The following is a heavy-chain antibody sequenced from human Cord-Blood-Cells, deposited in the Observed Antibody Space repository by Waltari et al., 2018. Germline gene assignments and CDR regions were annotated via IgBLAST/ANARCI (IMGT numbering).Heavy chain of an antibody. CDR3: ARGSRAVADLDY. J-gene: IGHJ4*02. D-gene: IGHD6-19*01. V-gene: IGHV3-21*01. CDR1: GGTFSSYS. Sequence: VQLVQSGAEVKKPGSSVKVSCKASGGTFSSYSMNWVRQAPGKGLEWVSSISRSSSYIYYADSVKGRFTISRDNAKNSLYLQMNSLRAEDTAVYYCARGSRAVADLDYWGQGTLVTVSS. CDR2: ISRSSSYI.